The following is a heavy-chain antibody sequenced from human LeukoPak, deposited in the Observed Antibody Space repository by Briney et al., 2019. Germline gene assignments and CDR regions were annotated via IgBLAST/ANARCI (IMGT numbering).Heavy chain of an antibody. D-gene: IGHD5-12*01. CDR3: AREVATISDYFYSYYMDV. Sequence: ASVKVSCRASGYTFTGYYIHWVRQAPGQGLEWMGWINPNSGGTNCTQKFQGRVTMTRDTSISTAYMELSRLRSDDAAVYYCAREVATISDYFYSYYMDVWGKGTTVTVSS. V-gene: IGHV1-2*02. CDR1: GYTFTGYY. J-gene: IGHJ6*03. CDR2: INPNSGGT.